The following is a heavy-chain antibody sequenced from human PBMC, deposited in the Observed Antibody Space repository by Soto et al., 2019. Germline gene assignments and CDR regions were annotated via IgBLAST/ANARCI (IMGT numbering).Heavy chain of an antibody. CDR2: IWYDGSNK. J-gene: IGHJ4*02. Sequence: HPGGSLRLSCAASGSTFSSYGMHWVRQAPGKGLEWVAVIWYDGSNKYYADSVKGRFTISRDNSKNTLYLQMNSLRAEDTDVYYCARAIFDGNSAFDYWGQGTLVTVSS. V-gene: IGHV3-33*01. CDR3: ARAIFDGNSAFDY. D-gene: IGHD3-3*01. CDR1: GSTFSSYG.